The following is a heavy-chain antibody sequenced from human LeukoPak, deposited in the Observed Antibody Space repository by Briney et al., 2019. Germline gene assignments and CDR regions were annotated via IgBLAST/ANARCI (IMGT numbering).Heavy chain of an antibody. D-gene: IGHD6-13*01. CDR1: GFTFSSYA. CDR2: ISGSGGTT. V-gene: IGHV3-23*01. CDR3: AKERGQQLVAFYI. Sequence: GGSLRLSCAASGFTFSSYAMSWVRQAPGKGLEWVSAISGSGGTTYYADSVKGRFTISRDNSKNTLYLQMNSLRPEDTAVYYCAKERGQQLVAFYIWGQGTMVTVSS. J-gene: IGHJ3*02.